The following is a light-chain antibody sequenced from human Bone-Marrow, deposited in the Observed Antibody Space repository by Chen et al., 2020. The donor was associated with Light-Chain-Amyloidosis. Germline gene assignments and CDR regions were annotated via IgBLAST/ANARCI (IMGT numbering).Light chain of an antibody. CDR3: QVWDRSSDRPV. CDR2: DDS. Sequence: SYVLTQPSSVSVAPGQTATIACGGNNIGSTSVHWYQQTPGQAPLLVVYDDSDRPSGFPERLSGSKSGNTATLTISRVEARDEADYYCQVWDRSSDRPVFGGGTKLTVL. J-gene: IGLJ3*02. CDR1: NIGSTS. V-gene: IGLV3-21*02.